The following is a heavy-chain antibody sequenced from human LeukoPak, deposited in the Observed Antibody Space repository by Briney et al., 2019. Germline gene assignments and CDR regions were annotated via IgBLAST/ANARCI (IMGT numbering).Heavy chain of an antibody. V-gene: IGHV4-59*02. CDR3: ARGSCVGGNCYVLDN. Sequence: SETLSLTCNVSGGSVNSFYWSWIRQPPGKGLEWIGYIYNSGSTKSNPSLKSRVTISMDTPNNQFSLKLSSVTAADAAVYYCARGSCVGGNCYVLDNWGQGTLVTVSS. CDR2: IYNSGST. CDR1: GGSVNSFY. D-gene: IGHD2-15*01. J-gene: IGHJ4*02.